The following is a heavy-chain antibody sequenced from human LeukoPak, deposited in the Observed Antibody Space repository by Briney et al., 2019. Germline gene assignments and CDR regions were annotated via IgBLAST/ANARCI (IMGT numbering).Heavy chain of an antibody. CDR3: ARRYFDY. CDR1: GFTFSSYG. V-gene: IGHV3-7*01. J-gene: IGHJ4*02. Sequence: PGRSLRLSCAASGFTFSSYGMHWVRQAPGKGLEWVANIKQDGSEKYYVDSVKGRFTISRDNAKNSLYLQMNSLRAEDTAVYYCARRYFDYWGPGTLVTVSS. CDR2: IKQDGSEK.